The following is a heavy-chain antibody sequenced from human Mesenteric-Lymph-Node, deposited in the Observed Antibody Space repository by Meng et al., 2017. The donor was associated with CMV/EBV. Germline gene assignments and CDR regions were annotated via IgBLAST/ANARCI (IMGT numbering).Heavy chain of an antibody. Sequence: GESLKISCAASGFTFEGYSMNWVRQVPGKGLEWVSLISWNSDTTYYADSVKGRFTISRDNAKSSLYLQMNSLRAEDTAVYYCARDSSLGGNWDYWGQGTLVTVSS. J-gene: IGHJ4*02. D-gene: IGHD4-23*01. CDR1: GFTFEGYS. CDR2: ISWNSDTT. V-gene: IGHV3-43*01. CDR3: ARDSSLGGNWDY.